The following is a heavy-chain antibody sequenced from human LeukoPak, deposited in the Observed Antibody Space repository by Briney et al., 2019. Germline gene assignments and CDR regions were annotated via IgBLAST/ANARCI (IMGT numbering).Heavy chain of an antibody. CDR3: AVSVTTAPGVDFDY. D-gene: IGHD4-17*01. J-gene: IGHJ4*02. Sequence: GGSLRLSCAASGFTFSSYAMSRVRQAPGKGLEWVSAISGSGGSTYYADSVKGRFTISRDNSRNTLYLQMNSLRAEDTAVYYCAVSVTTAPGVDFDYWGQGTLVTVSS. V-gene: IGHV3-23*01. CDR1: GFTFSSYA. CDR2: ISGSGGST.